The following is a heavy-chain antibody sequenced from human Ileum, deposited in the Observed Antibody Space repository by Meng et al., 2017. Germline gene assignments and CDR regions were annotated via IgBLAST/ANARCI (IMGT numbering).Heavy chain of an antibody. J-gene: IGHJ4*02. V-gene: IGHV4-61*01. Sequence: GPRVRWRSEASSLDGLVSGASDTSGNYYTDWYRHRLGKGLGWSGDSYYSGNTNYNPSLKSRVTISVDMTKNQFFMKLNSVTAADTAIDFCARSSTSRAAYFFDYWGQGTLVTVSS. CDR1: GASDTSGNYY. CDR3: ARSSTSRAAYFFDY. CDR2: SYYSGNT.